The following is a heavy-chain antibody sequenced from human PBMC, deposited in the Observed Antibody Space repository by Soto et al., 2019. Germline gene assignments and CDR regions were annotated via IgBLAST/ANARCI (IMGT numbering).Heavy chain of an antibody. CDR1: GFTFSSYG. CDR3: ARGFSGWYDAFDI. V-gene: IGHV3-30*03. J-gene: IGHJ3*02. D-gene: IGHD6-19*01. Sequence: GGSLRLSCAASGFTFSSYGMHWVRQAPGKGLERVAVISYDGSNKYYADTVKGRFNISRDNTKKKLYMQMNSMRAEDTDLYYCARGFSGWYDAFDIWGQGTMVTVSS. CDR2: ISYDGSNK.